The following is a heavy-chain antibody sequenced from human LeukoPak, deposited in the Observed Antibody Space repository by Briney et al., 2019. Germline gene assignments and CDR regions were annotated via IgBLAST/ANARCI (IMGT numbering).Heavy chain of an antibody. Sequence: GGSLRLPCAASGFTFSTFWMSWVRQAPGQRLEWLPNIKEDGSEKYYVDSMERRFTVSRDNAKNSLYLQMDSLRAEDTAVYYCARGGTFVSDYWGQGTLVTVSS. CDR1: GFTFSTFW. CDR3: ARGGTFVSDY. CDR2: IKEDGSEK. D-gene: IGHD1-1*01. V-gene: IGHV3-7*01. J-gene: IGHJ4*02.